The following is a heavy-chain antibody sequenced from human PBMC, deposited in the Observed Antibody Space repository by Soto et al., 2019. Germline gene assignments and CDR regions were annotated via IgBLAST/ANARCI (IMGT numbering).Heavy chain of an antibody. CDR1: GASVSSGTFY. Sequence: QVQLQESGPGLLRPSETLSLTCTVSGASVSSGTFYWSWIRQPPGKGLEWIGYISNSGSTNYNPSLKSRVTISVATSKSQFSLKLSSVTAAETAVYYCAKEDFYYGMDVWGQGTTVTVSS. CDR3: AKEDFYYGMDV. CDR2: ISNSGST. V-gene: IGHV4-61*01. J-gene: IGHJ6*02.